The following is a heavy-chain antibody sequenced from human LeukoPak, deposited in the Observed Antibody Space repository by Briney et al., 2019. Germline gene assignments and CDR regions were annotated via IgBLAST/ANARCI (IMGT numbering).Heavy chain of an antibody. CDR2: IFPGDSDT. V-gene: IGHV5-51*01. CDR1: GYSFTSYW. J-gene: IGHJ5*02. CDR3: ARAVVTAIPSWFDP. D-gene: IGHD2-21*02. Sequence: GESLKISCKGSGYSFTSYWIGWVRQMPGKGLEWMGIIFPGDSDTRYSPSFQGPFTISADKSNSPAYLQWSSLKASDTAMYYCARAVVTAIPSWFDPWGQGTLVTVSS.